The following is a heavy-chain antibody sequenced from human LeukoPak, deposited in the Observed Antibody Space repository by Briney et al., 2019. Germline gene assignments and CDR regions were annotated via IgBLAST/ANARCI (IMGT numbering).Heavy chain of an antibody. J-gene: IGHJ3*02. CDR2: ISGSGGST. CDR3: AKDWGYYGSGSYYGLDAFDI. V-gene: IGHV3-23*01. D-gene: IGHD3-10*01. Sequence: PGGSLRLSCAASGFTFSSYAMSWVRQAPGKGLEWVSAISGSGGSTYYADSVKGRFTISRDNSKNTLYLQMNSLRAEDTAVYYCAKDWGYYGSGSYYGLDAFDIWGQGIMVTVSS. CDR1: GFTFSSYA.